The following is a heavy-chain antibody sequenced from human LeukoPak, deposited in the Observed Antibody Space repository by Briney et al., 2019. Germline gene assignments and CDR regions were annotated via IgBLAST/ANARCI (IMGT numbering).Heavy chain of an antibody. V-gene: IGHV3-74*01. CDR1: GFTFSSYW. J-gene: IGHJ4*02. CDR2: IDSDGSSI. D-gene: IGHD3-22*01. Sequence: PGGSLRLSCAASGFTFSSYWMHWVRQAPGKGLVWVSRIDSDGSSISYADSVKGRFTISRDNAKNTLYLQMNSLRAEDTAVYYCAKDSGSSGYPRGFDYWGQGTLVTVSS. CDR3: AKDSGSSGYPRGFDY.